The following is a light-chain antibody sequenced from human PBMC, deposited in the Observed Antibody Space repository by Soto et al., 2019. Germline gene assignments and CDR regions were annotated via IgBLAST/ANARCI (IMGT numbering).Light chain of an antibody. CDR1: SDHSSYA. V-gene: IGLV4-69*02. CDR2: INSDGSH. J-gene: IGLJ3*02. CDR3: QTWGTGPLV. Sequence: QLVLTQSPSASASLGASVTFTCTLSSDHSSYAIAWHQQRPEKGPRYLMKINSDGSHSKGDGIPDRFSGSSSGADRYLTISSLQSEDEADYYCQTWGTGPLVFGGGTKLTVL.